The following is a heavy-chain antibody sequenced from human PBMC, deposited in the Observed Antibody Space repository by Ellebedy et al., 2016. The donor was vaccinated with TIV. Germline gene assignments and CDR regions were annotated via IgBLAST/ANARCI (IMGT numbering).Heavy chain of an antibody. D-gene: IGHD2-15*01. V-gene: IGHV5-51*01. CDR3: ARPRVAARNDAFDI. J-gene: IGHJ3*02. CDR2: IYPGDSDT. Sequence: GESLKISCKASGYSFTTYWFAWVRQMPGKGLEWMRSIYPGDSDTRYSPSFQGQVTISADKSINTAYLQWSSLKASDTAMYYCARPRVAARNDAFDIWGHGTLVTVSS. CDR1: GYSFTTYW.